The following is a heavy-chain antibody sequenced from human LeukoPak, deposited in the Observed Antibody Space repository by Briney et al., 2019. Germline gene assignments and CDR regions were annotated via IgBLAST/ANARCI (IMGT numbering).Heavy chain of an antibody. V-gene: IGHV4-59*01. CDR1: GGSISSYY. Sequence: SETLSLTRTVSGGSISSYYWSWIRQPPGKGLEWIGYIYYSGSTNYNPSPKSRVTISVDTSKNQFSLKLSSVTAADTAVYYCARGGDYYPHWYFDLWGRGTLVTVSS. J-gene: IGHJ2*01. CDR3: ARGGDYYPHWYFDL. CDR2: IYYSGST. D-gene: IGHD2-21*02.